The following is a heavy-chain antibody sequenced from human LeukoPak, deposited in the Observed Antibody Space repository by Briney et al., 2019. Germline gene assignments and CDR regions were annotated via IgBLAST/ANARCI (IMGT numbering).Heavy chain of an antibody. CDR2: ISAYNGNT. Sequence: ASVKVSCKASGYTFTSYGISWVRQAPGQGLEWMGWISAYNGNTNYAQKLQGRVTMTTDTSTSTAYMELRSLRSDDTAVYYCARGYRDYDFWSGYSAYYYMDVWGKGTTVTVSS. D-gene: IGHD3-3*01. J-gene: IGHJ6*03. CDR1: GYTFTSYG. CDR3: ARGYRDYDFWSGYSAYYYMDV. V-gene: IGHV1-18*01.